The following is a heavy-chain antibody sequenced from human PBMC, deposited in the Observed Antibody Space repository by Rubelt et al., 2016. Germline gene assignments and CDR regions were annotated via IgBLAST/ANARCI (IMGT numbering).Heavy chain of an antibody. J-gene: IGHJ5*02. V-gene: IGHV4-34*01. CDR1: GGSFSGYY. Sequence: QVQLQQWGAGLLKPSETLSLTCAVYGGSFSGYYWSWIRQPPGKGLEWIGEINHSGSTNYNPSLKSRVTISVDTSKNQFPLELRSVTAADTAVYYCARGPSPHNWFDPWGQGTLVTVSS. CDR2: INHSGST. CDR3: ARGPSPHNWFDP.